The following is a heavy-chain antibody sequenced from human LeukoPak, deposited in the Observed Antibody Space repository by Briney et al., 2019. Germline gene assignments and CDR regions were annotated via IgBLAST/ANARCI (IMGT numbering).Heavy chain of an antibody. CDR2: IYTRGST. CDR1: GGAISSYC. V-gene: IGHV4-4*07. D-gene: IGHD5-24*01. CDR3: ARGSREMSTIFDY. J-gene: IGHJ4*02. Sequence: SETLSLTCSVSGGAISSYCWNWIRLPAGKGLEWIGCIYTRGSTIHNPSIKSRVTMSVDTAKKQFSLRLNSVTAADTAVYYCARGSREMSTIFDYWGQGTLVTVSS.